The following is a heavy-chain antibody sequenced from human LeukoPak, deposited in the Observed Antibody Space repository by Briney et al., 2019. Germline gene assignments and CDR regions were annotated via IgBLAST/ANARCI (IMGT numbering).Heavy chain of an antibody. CDR1: GVSISGYY. CDR2: IYSTGTT. V-gene: IGHV4-4*07. CDR3: ARDLSLPGHNYGIDY. J-gene: IGHJ4*02. D-gene: IGHD5-18*01. Sequence: PSETLSLTCTVSGVSISGYYWTWIRQPAGKGLEWIGRIYSTGTTDYNTSLTSRVTMSVDNSNKQFSLKLNSVTAADTALYYCARDLSLPGHNYGIDYWGQGTLVTVSS.